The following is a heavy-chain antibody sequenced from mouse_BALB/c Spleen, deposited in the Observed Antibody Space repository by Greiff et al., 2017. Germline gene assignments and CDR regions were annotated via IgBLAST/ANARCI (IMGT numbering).Heavy chain of an antibody. J-gene: IGHJ2*01. D-gene: IGHD1-1*01. CDR2: IYPGNVNT. Sequence: VQLQESGPELVKPGASVRISCKASGYTFTSYYIHWVKQRPGQGLEWIGWIYPGNVNTKYNEKFKGKATLTADKSSSTAYMQLSSLTSEDSAVYFCARGGITTVGLDYWGQGTTLTVSS. CDR3: ARGGITTVGLDY. V-gene: IGHV1S56*01. CDR1: GYTFTSYY.